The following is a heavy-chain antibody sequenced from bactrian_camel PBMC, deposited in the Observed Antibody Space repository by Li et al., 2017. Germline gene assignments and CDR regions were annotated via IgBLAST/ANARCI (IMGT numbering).Heavy chain of an antibody. D-gene: IGHD1*01. CDR2: IDSDGRL. CDR3: AADHKSRRYCHEPPNVVSEYDY. Sequence: HVQLVESGGGSVQAGGSLRLSCTASGYTYGRYCMGWFRQTPGKEREGVAAIDSDGRLMYADSVKGRFTISTDNAKNTVYLQMNSLKPEDTAMYYCAADHKSRRYCHEPPNVVSEYDYWGQGTQVTVS. V-gene: IGHV3S53*01. J-gene: IGHJ4*01. CDR1: GYTYGRYC.